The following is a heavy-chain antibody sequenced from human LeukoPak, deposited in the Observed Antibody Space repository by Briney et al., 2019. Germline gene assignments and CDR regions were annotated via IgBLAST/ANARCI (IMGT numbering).Heavy chain of an antibody. D-gene: IGHD6-6*01. J-gene: IGHJ4*02. Sequence: SETLSLTCTVSGGSISSYYWSWIRQPPGKGLEWIGYIDYSGSTNYNPSLKSRVTISVDTSKNQFSLKLSSVTAADTAVYYCAREGGIAARPFDYWGQGTLVTVSS. CDR2: IDYSGST. CDR3: AREGGIAARPFDY. CDR1: GGSISSYY. V-gene: IGHV4-59*01.